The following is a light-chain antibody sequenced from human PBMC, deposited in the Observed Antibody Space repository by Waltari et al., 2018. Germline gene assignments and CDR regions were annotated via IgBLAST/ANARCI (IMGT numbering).Light chain of an antibody. Sequence: EIVMTQSPAPLSVSPGERATLSCRASQSVSSNLAWYQQKPGQAPRLLIYGASTRVTGIPARFSGSGSGTEFTLTITSLRSEDFAVYYCQQYDNWPPYTFGQGTKLEIK. J-gene: IGKJ2*01. CDR2: GAS. CDR1: QSVSSN. V-gene: IGKV3-15*01. CDR3: QQYDNWPPYT.